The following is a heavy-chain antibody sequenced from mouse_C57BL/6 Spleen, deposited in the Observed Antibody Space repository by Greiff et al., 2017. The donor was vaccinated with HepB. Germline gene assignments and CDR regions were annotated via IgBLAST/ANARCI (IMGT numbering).Heavy chain of an antibody. CDR1: GFTFSSYA. Sequence: EVQLVESGGGLVKPGGSLKLSCAASGFTFSSYAMSWVRQTPEKRLEWVATISDGGSYTYYPDNVKGRFTISRDNAKNNLYLQMSHLKAEDKAMYYCTREGTTVVAEYYFDYWGQGTTLTVSS. D-gene: IGHD1-1*01. CDR2: ISDGGSYT. CDR3: TREGTTVVAEYYFDY. V-gene: IGHV5-4*01. J-gene: IGHJ2*01.